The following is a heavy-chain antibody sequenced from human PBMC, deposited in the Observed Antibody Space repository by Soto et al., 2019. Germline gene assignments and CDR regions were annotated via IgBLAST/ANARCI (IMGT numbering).Heavy chain of an antibody. D-gene: IGHD1-1*01. CDR1: GGSISSYY. J-gene: IGHJ5*02. V-gene: IGHV4-59*01. CDR3: ARAQTSGTPYNWFDP. Sequence: PSETLSLTCTVSGGSISSYYWSWIRQPPGKGLEWIGYIYYSGSTNYNPSLKSRVTISVDTSKNQFSLKLSSVTAADTAVYYCARAQTSGTPYNWFDPWGQGTLVTVS. CDR2: IYYSGST.